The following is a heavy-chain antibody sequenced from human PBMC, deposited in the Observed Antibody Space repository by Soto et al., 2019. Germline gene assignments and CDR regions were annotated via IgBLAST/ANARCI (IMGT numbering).Heavy chain of an antibody. D-gene: IGHD3-22*01. CDR2: IYYSGST. J-gene: IGHJ4*02. Sequence: SETLSLTCTVSVGSISSYYWSWVRQPPGKGLEWIGYIYYSGSTNYNPSLKSRVTISVDTSKNQFSLKLSSVTAADTAVYYCARTYYYDSSGYGLSFDYWGQGTLVTVSS. CDR3: ARTYYYDSSGYGLSFDY. CDR1: VGSISSYY. V-gene: IGHV4-59*01.